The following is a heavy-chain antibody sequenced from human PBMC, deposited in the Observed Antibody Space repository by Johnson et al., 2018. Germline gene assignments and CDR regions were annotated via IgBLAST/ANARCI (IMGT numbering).Heavy chain of an antibody. V-gene: IGHV3-30*18. CDR3: AKDSRWFGGSYYDHYCYLDA. Sequence: QVQLVQSVGGVVQPGRSXRLSCAASGFTFSSYGMHWVRQAPGKGLAWVASIFYDGNYEYYADSVKGRITLSRENSKTTLNLQGNSLRPEDTAVYYCAKDSRWFGGSYYDHYCYLDAWGKGTTVTVSS. J-gene: IGHJ6*03. D-gene: IGHD1-26*01. CDR2: IFYDGNYE. CDR1: GFTFSSYG.